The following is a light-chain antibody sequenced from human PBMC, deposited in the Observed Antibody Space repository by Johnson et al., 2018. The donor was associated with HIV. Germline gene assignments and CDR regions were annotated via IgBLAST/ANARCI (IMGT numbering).Light chain of an antibody. CDR1: DSNIGSNY. CDR2: DNN. CDR3: GTWDSSLSAYV. J-gene: IGLJ1*01. V-gene: IGLV1-51*01. Sequence: QSVLTQPPSVSAAPGQKVTISCSGSDSNIGSNYVSWFQHLPGTAPKLLIYDNNKRPSGIPDRFSGSKSGTSATLGITGLQTGDEADYYCGTWDSSLSAYVFGTGTKVTVL.